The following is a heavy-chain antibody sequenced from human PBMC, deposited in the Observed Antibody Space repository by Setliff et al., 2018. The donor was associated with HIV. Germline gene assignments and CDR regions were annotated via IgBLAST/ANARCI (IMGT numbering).Heavy chain of an antibody. CDR3: AKDGDYSNWDYDAFDI. J-gene: IGHJ3*02. CDR1: GLNFNNAW. Sequence: GSLRLSCAVSGLNFNNAWMTWVRQAPGKGLEWVGNIKGDGSETYYVDSVKGRVTISRDNSKNTVDLQMNSLRAEDTAVYYCAKDGDYSNWDYDAFDIWGQGTMVTVSS. D-gene: IGHD1-7*01. CDR2: IKGDGSET. V-gene: IGHV3-7*01.